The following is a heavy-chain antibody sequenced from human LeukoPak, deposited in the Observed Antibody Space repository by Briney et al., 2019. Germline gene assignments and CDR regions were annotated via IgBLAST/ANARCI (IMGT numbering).Heavy chain of an antibody. D-gene: IGHD7-27*01. J-gene: IGHJ4*02. Sequence: PGGSLRLVRAASGFTFSHYYMSLIRQAPGKGLEWAPSISSSSSYTNYADSVEGRFTISRDNAKNSLYLQMNTLRAEDTAVYYCARDKWGHPGGQGTLVTVSS. CDR1: GFTFSHYY. V-gene: IGHV3-11*05. CDR3: ARDKWGHP. CDR2: ISSSSSYT.